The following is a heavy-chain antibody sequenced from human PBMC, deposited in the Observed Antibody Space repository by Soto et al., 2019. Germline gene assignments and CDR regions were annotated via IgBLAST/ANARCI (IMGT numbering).Heavy chain of an antibody. J-gene: IGHJ6*01. CDR1: GFTFDDYA. Sequence: EVQLVESGGGLVQPGRSLRLSCAASGFTFDDYAMHWVRQAPGKGLEWVSGISWNSGSIGYADSVKGRFNISRDNAKNYRYLQMNSLRAEDTALYYCAKAQGGTVAAAGAYYYGRDVWGQGTTVTVSS. CDR2: ISWNSGSI. V-gene: IGHV3-9*01. D-gene: IGHD6-13*01. CDR3: AKAQGGTVAAAGAYYYGRDV.